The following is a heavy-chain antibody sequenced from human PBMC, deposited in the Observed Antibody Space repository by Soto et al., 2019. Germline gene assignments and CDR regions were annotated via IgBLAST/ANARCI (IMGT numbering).Heavy chain of an antibody. J-gene: IGHJ4*02. CDR2: IYYTGSA. CDR1: DDSISGYY. CDR3: ARGTRRGVAGTYYFDS. D-gene: IGHD6-19*01. V-gene: IGHV4-59*01. Sequence: QVQLQESGPGLVKPSETLSLTCTVSDDSISGYYWTWIRQTPGKGLEWIGYIYYTGSANYNPSLKSRVTISVDTSKNQFSLKLSSVTAADTAVYYCARGTRRGVAGTYYFDSWGQGTLVTVSS.